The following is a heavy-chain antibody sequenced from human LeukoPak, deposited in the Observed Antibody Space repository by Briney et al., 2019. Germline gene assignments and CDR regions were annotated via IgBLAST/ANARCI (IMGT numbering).Heavy chain of an antibody. CDR3: ARDYYYDSSGYPLE. CDR1: GYTFTGYY. Sequence: ASVKVSCKASGYTFTGYYMHWVRQAPGQGLEWMGWINPNSGGTNYAQKFQGRVTMTRDTSISTAYMELSRLRSDDTAVYYCARDYYYDSSGYPLEWGQGTLVTVSS. J-gene: IGHJ4*02. CDR2: INPNSGGT. D-gene: IGHD3-22*01. V-gene: IGHV1-2*02.